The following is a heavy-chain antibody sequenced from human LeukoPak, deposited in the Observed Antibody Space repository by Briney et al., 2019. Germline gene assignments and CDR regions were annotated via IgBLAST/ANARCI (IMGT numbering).Heavy chain of an antibody. CDR2: INHSGST. V-gene: IGHV4-34*01. Sequence: PSETLSLTCAVYGGSFSGHYWSWIRQPPGKGLEWIGEINHSGSTNYNPSLKSRVTISVDTSKNQFSLKLSSVTAADTAVYYCARTHCSGGSCYNATFDYWGQGTLVTVSS. D-gene: IGHD2-15*01. J-gene: IGHJ4*02. CDR1: GGSFSGHY. CDR3: ARTHCSGGSCYNATFDY.